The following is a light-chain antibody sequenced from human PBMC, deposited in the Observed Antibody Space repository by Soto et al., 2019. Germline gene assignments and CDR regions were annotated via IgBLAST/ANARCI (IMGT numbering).Light chain of an antibody. CDR1: QSVSSY. CDR2: DAS. J-gene: IGKJ4*01. Sequence: ELVLTQSPATLSLSPGERATLSCRASQSVSSYLAWYQQKPGQAPRLLIYDASNRATGIPARFSGSGSGTDFTLTISSLEPEDFAGYYCQQRSNWLTFGGGTKVESK. CDR3: QQRSNWLT. V-gene: IGKV3-11*01.